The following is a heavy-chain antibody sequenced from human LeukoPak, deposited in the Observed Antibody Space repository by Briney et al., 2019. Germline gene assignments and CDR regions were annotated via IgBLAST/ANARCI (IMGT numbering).Heavy chain of an antibody. V-gene: IGHV3-48*04. CDR2: ISSSSSTI. J-gene: IGHJ4*02. CDR3: AKDIALTVAGGEFDY. D-gene: IGHD6-19*01. Sequence: GGSLRLSCAASGLTFSNYNMNWVRQAPGKGLEWVSYISSSSSTIHYADSVKGRFTISRDNAKNSLYLQMNSLRAEDTALYYCAKDIALTVAGGEFDYWGQGTLVTVSS. CDR1: GLTFSNYN.